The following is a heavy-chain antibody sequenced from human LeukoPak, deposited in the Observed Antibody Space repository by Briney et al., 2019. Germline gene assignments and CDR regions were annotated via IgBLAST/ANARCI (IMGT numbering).Heavy chain of an antibody. CDR2: INHSGST. CDR1: GGSFSGYY. Sequence: SETLSLTCAVYGGSFSGYYWSWIRQAPGKGLEWIGEINHSGSTNYNPSLKSRVTISVDTSKNQFSLKLSSVTAADTAVYYCARGDILTGYWFDPWGQGTLVTVSS. CDR3: ARGDILTGYWFDP. J-gene: IGHJ5*02. D-gene: IGHD3-9*01. V-gene: IGHV4-34*01.